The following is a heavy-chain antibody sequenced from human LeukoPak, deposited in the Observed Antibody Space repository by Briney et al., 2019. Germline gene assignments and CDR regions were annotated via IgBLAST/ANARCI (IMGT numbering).Heavy chain of an antibody. CDR1: GFTFSIYS. CDR3: ARGDFIAATPEGY. V-gene: IGHV3-21*06. CDR2: ISSTSSYI. J-gene: IGHJ4*02. D-gene: IGHD6-13*01. Sequence: PGGSLRLSCAASGFTFSIYSMNWVRQAPGKGLEWVSSISSTSSYINYADLVGGRFTISRDNAKNSLYLQMNSLRAEDTAMYYCARGDFIAATPEGYWGQGTLVTVFS.